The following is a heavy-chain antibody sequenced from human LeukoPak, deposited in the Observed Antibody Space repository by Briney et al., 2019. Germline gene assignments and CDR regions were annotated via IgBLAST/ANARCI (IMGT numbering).Heavy chain of an antibody. J-gene: IGHJ4*02. CDR1: GFTFSSYS. D-gene: IGHD1-1*01. Sequence: GGSLRLSCAASGFTFSSYSMNWVRQAPGKGLEWVSFIRSSSSYIYYADSVKGRFTISRDNARNSLLLRMNSLRAEDTGVYYCARGVPGDYWGQGTLVTVSS. CDR3: ARGVPGDY. V-gene: IGHV3-21*01. CDR2: IRSSSSYI.